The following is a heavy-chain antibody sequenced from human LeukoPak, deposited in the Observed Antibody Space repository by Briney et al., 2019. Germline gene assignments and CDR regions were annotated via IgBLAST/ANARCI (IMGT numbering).Heavy chain of an antibody. Sequence: GGSQRLSCVASGFSFVVYSMNWDRQAPGKGLEWVSTISGASSDNYIDSADSVKGRFTISRDNAKKSVFLEMNGLRDDDTAVYYCARAGGVGPSGQRTLVSVSS. CDR2: ISGASSDNYI. CDR1: GFSFVVYS. D-gene: IGHD3-10*01. CDR3: ARAGGVGP. J-gene: IGHJ5*02. V-gene: IGHV3-21*01.